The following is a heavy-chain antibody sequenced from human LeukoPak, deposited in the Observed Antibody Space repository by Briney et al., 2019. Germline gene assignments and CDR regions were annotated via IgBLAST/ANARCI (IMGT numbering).Heavy chain of an antibody. CDR2: ISAYNGNT. D-gene: IGHD2-2*03. Sequence: GASVKVSFKASGYTFTSYGISWVRQAPGQGLEWMGWISAYNGNTNYAQKLQGRVTMTTDTSTSTAYMELRSLRSDDTAVYYCARDLGIVVVPAAKDYWGKGTLVTVSS. J-gene: IGHJ4*02. CDR1: GYTFTSYG. CDR3: ARDLGIVVVPAAKDY. V-gene: IGHV1-18*01.